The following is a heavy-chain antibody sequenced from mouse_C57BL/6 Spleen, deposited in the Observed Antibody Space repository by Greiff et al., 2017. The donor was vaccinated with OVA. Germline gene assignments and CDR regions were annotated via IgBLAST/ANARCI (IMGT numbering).Heavy chain of an antibody. D-gene: IGHD1-1*02. CDR2: IYPGDGDT. CDR1: GYAFSSSW. CDR3: ARESGGSNAMDY. Sequence: QVQLQQSGPELVKPGASVKISCKASGYAFSSSWMHWVKQRPGKGLEWIGRIYPGDGDTNYNGKFKGKATLTVDKSSSTAYMQLSSLTSEDSAVYFCARESGGSNAMDYWGQGTSVTVSS. V-gene: IGHV1-82*01. J-gene: IGHJ4*01.